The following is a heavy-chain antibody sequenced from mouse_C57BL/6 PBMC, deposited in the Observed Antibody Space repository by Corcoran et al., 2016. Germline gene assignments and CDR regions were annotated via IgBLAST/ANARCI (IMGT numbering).Heavy chain of an antibody. D-gene: IGHD4-1*01. CDR1: GYSITSGYY. V-gene: IGHV3-6*01. CDR2: ISYDGSN. CDR3: ARGGLDWEHYFDF. Sequence: DVQLQESGPGLVKPSQSLSLTCSVTGYSITSGYYWNWIRQFPGNKLEWMGYISYDGSNNYNPSLKNRISITRDTSKNQFSLKLNSVTTEDTATYYCARGGLDWEHYFDFWGQGTTLTVSS. J-gene: IGHJ2*01.